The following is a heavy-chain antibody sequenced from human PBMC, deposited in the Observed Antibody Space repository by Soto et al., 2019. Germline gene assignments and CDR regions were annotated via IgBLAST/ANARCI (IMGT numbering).Heavy chain of an antibody. CDR2: VSFDGSNK. Sequence: QVQLVESGGGVVQPGRFLRLSCAASGFTFSTHAMHWVRQAPGKGLECVAIVSFDGSNKYYADSVKGRFTISRDNSKNTLYLQMSGLTPEDTAIYYCARDQTGITTAGGGRIDRWGQGTLVTVSS. J-gene: IGHJ5*02. CDR1: GFTFSTHA. V-gene: IGHV3-30-3*01. D-gene: IGHD6-13*01. CDR3: ARDQTGITTAGGGRIDR.